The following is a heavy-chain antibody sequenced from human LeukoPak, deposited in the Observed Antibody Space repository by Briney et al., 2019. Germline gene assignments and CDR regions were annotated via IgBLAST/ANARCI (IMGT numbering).Heavy chain of an antibody. Sequence: PGGSLRLSCAASGFTFSTYAMGWVRQAPGKGLEWVSAISGGGGHTYYADSVKGRFTISRDNSKNTLYLQMNSLRAEDTAVYYCAKTGSGDYWGQGTLVTVSS. CDR1: GFTFSTYA. V-gene: IGHV3-23*01. CDR2: ISGGGGHT. J-gene: IGHJ4*02. CDR3: AKTGSGDY. D-gene: IGHD6-25*01.